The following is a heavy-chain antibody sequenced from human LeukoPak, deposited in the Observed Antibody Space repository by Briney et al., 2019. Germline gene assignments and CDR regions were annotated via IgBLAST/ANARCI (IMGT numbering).Heavy chain of an antibody. J-gene: IGHJ4*02. CDR3: ARPSGVWLQSLDY. CDR1: GFTFSSYA. V-gene: IGHV3-23*01. D-gene: IGHD5-24*01. Sequence: GGSLRLSCAASGFTFSSYAMSWVRQAPGKGLEWVSAISGSGDSTYYADSAKGRFTISRDNAKNSLYLQMNSLRAEDTAVYYCARPSGVWLQSLDYWGQGTLVTVSS. CDR2: ISGSGDST.